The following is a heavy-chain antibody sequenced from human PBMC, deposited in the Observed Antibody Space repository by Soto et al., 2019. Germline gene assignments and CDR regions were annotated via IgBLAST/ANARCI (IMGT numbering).Heavy chain of an antibody. Sequence: SETLSLTCAVYGGSFSGYYWSWIRQPPGKGLEWIGEINHSGSTNYNPSLKSRVTILVDTSKNQFSLKLSSVTAADTAVYYCARVVPAEDYYYGMDVWGQGTTVTSP. CDR2: INHSGST. CDR3: ARVVPAEDYYYGMDV. V-gene: IGHV4-34*01. J-gene: IGHJ6*02. D-gene: IGHD2-2*01. CDR1: GGSFSGYY.